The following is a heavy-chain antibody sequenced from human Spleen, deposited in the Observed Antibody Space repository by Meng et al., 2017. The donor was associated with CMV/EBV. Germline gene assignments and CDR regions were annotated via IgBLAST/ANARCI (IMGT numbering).Heavy chain of an antibody. J-gene: IGHJ5*02. Sequence: TFRSYGMHWVRQAPGKGLEWVAVISYDGSNKYYADSVKGRFTISRDNSKNTVYLQMNSLRAEDTAVYYCARGDSYYYDSSGSPGGIDPWGQGTLVTVSS. CDR1: TFRSYG. CDR2: ISYDGSNK. V-gene: IGHV3-30*04. CDR3: ARGDSYYYDSSGSPGGIDP. D-gene: IGHD3-22*01.